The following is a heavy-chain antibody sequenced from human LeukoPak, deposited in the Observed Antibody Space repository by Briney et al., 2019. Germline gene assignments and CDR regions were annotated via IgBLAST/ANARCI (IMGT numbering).Heavy chain of an antibody. CDR2: IYNGDNT. CDR3: ARASQWLAFDS. V-gene: IGHV3-66*01. CDR1: GFIVSSNY. D-gene: IGHD6-19*01. Sequence: GGSLRLSCAASGFIVSSNYMTWVRQAPGKGLEWVSVIYNGDNTNYADSVKGRFTISRDSSKNTLFLQMNSLRAEDTAVYYWARASQWLAFDSWGQGTLVTVSS. J-gene: IGHJ4*02.